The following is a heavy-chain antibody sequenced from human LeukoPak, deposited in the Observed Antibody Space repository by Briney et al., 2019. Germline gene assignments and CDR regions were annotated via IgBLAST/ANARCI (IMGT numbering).Heavy chain of an antibody. J-gene: IGHJ5*02. CDR1: GYTFTGYY. Sequence: ASVKVSCKASGYTFTGYYMHWVRQAPGQGLEWMGWINPNSGGTNYAQKFQGRVTMTRDTSISTAYTELSRLRSDDTAVYYCARAIGYCSSTSCRYNWFDPWGQGTLVTVSS. V-gene: IGHV1-2*02. D-gene: IGHD2-2*01. CDR2: INPNSGGT. CDR3: ARAIGYCSSTSCRYNWFDP.